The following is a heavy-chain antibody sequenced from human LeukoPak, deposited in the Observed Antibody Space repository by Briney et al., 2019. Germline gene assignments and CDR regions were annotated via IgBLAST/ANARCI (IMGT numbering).Heavy chain of an antibody. CDR3: ARDYDSNPTHHIYYYYYYGMDV. J-gene: IGHJ6*02. CDR2: ISSSGSTI. D-gene: IGHD4-11*01. V-gene: IGHV3-48*03. Sequence: PGGSLRLSCAASGFTFSSYEMNWVRQAPGKGLEWVSYISSSGSTIYYADSVKGRFTISRDNAKNSLYLQMNSLRAEVTAVYYCARDYDSNPTHHIYYYYYYGMDVWGQGTTVTVSS. CDR1: GFTFSSYE.